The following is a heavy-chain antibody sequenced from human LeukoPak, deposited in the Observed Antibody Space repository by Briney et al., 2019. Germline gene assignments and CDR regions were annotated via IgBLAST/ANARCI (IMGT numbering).Heavy chain of an antibody. V-gene: IGHV3-30-3*01. D-gene: IGHD2-15*01. J-gene: IGHJ4*02. CDR1: GFTFSSYA. Sequence: GGSLRLSCAASGFTFSSYAMHWVRQAPGKGLEWVAVISYDGSNKYYADSVKGRFTISRDNSKNTLYLQMNSLRAEDTAVYYCAREKSGGSCYDYWGQGTLVTVSS. CDR3: AREKSGGSCYDY. CDR2: ISYDGSNK.